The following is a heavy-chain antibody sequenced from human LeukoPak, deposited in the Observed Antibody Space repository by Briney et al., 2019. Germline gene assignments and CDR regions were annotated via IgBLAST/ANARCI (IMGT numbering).Heavy chain of an antibody. CDR1: GYSFASYW. Sequence: GESLKIPCKGSGYSFASYWSGWVRQMPGKGLEWMGIIYPSDSQTRYSPSFQGQVTISVDKSISTAFLQWSSLQASDTAIYYCARRLRHYYDSSGYSTPYYFDYWGQGNLVTVSS. CDR2: IYPSDSQT. J-gene: IGHJ4*02. CDR3: ARRLRHYYDSSGYSTPYYFDY. D-gene: IGHD3-22*01. V-gene: IGHV5-51*01.